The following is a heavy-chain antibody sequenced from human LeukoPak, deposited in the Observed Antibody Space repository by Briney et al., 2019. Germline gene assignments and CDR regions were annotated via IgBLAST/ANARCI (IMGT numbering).Heavy chain of an antibody. CDR2: VITNNGDT. Sequence: GASVKVSCKASGYTFTSSWMHCVRQAPGQGLEWMGWVITNNGDTKYAHKYQGRVTMTRDTSINTVYMELSMVTSDDTAMYYCARGGPIHGFDYWGQGILVTVSS. CDR3: ARGGPIHGFDY. V-gene: IGHV1-2*07. D-gene: IGHD1-26*01. CDR1: GYTFTSSW. J-gene: IGHJ4*02.